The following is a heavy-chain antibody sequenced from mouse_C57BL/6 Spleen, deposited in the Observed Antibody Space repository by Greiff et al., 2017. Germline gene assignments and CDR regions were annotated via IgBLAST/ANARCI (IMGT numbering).Heavy chain of an antibody. J-gene: IGHJ2*01. CDR2: ISYDGSN. V-gene: IGHV3-6*01. Sequence: DVQLQESGPGLVKPSQSLSLTCSVTGYSITSGYYWNWIRQFPGNKLEWMGYISYDGSNNYNPSLKNRISITRDTSKNQFFLKLNAVTTEDTATYYCARGTTVVATGDYWGQGTTLTVSS. CDR1: GYSITSGYY. D-gene: IGHD1-1*01. CDR3: ARGTTVVATGDY.